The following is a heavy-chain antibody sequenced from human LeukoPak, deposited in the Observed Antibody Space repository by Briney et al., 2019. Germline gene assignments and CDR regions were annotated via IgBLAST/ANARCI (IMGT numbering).Heavy chain of an antibody. V-gene: IGHV4-39*01. CDR2: IYYSGST. CDR3: ARQAGRLPDV. D-gene: IGHD4-11*01. CDR1: GGSISSSSYY. Sequence: SETLSLTCTVSGGSISSSSYYWGWIRQPPGKGLEWIGSIYYSGSTYYNPSLKSRVTISVDTSKNQFSLKLSSVTAADTAVYYCARQAGRLPDVWGKGTTVTISS. J-gene: IGHJ6*04.